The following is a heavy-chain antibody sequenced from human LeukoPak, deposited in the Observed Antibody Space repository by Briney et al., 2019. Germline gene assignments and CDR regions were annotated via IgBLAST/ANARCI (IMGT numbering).Heavy chain of an antibody. CDR3: ARGLGRTIMVTRGGVRFDY. Sequence: GASVKVSCKASGYTFTSVEINWVRQATGQGLEWMGWMNPNSGNTGYAQKVHGRGTMTRNTSISTAYMELSSLRSEDTAVYYCARGLGRTIMVTRGGVRFDYWGQGTLVTVSS. J-gene: IGHJ4*02. D-gene: IGHD3-16*01. CDR1: GYTFTSVE. CDR2: MNPNSGNT. V-gene: IGHV1-8*01.